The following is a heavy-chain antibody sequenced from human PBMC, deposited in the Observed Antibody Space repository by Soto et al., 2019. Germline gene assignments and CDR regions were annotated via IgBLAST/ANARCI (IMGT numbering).Heavy chain of an antibody. Sequence: LHTVPRTGASCGGRVSSYSAAWNWIRQSPSRGLEWLGRTYYRSKWYNDYAVSVKSRITINPDTSKNQFSLQLNSVTPEDTAVFFFQRSDATRPNPSVLDYRGQGTPVPGS. J-gene: IGHJ4*02. V-gene: IGHV6-1*01. CDR2: TYYRSKWYN. CDR1: GGRVSSYSAA. CDR3: QRSDATRPNPSVLDY. D-gene: IGHD2-21*02.